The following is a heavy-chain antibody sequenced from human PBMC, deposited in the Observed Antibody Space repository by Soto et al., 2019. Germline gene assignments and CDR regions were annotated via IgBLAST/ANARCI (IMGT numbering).Heavy chain of an antibody. V-gene: IGHV3-7*03. Sequence: GGSLRLSCAASRFTHSSYWMSWVRQAPGKGLEWVAKIKQDGSEKSYVDSVKGRFTISRDNAKNSLYLQMNCLRAEGTAVYDCARVGYAILTGYYEDYWGQGTLVTVSS. CDR1: RFTHSSYW. CDR2: IKQDGSEK. CDR3: ARVGYAILTGYYEDY. J-gene: IGHJ4*02. D-gene: IGHD3-9*01.